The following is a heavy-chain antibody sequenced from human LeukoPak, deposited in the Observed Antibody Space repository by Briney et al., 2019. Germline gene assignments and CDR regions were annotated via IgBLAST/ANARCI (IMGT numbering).Heavy chain of an antibody. V-gene: IGHV3-23*01. D-gene: IGHD5-24*01. Sequence: GGSLRLSCAASGFTFSSYAMSWVRQAPGKGLEWVSTISGSGGDTYYADSVKGRFTISGDNSKNTLYLEMSSLRAEDTAVYYCARANRDGYINYWGQGTLVTVSS. CDR3: ARANRDGYINY. CDR2: ISGSGGDT. CDR1: GFTFSSYA. J-gene: IGHJ4*02.